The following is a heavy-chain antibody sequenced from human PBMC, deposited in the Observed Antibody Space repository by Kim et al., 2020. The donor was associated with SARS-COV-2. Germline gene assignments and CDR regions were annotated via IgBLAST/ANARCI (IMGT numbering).Heavy chain of an antibody. Sequence: TDYTPSLRSRVTISVDTSKNQFSLKMSSVTAADTALYYCARGYSRGWSDYWGQGILVTVSS. V-gene: IGHV4-59*09. J-gene: IGHJ4*02. CDR3: ARGYSRGWSDY. D-gene: IGHD6-19*01. CDR2: T.